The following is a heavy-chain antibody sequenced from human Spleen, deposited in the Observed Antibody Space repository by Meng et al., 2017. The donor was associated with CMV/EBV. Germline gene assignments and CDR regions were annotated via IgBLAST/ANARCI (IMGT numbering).Heavy chain of an antibody. J-gene: IGHJ4*02. D-gene: IGHD3-22*01. CDR1: GFTFSSYE. CDR2: ISGSGSTV. V-gene: IGHV3-48*03. Sequence: GGFLRLSCAASGFTFSSYEMNWVRQAPGKGLEWVSYISGSGSTVYYADSVKGRFTISRDNVKNSLYLQINRLRAEDTAVYYCARELTYYYDSSGHFPDYWGQGTLVTVSS. CDR3: ARELTYYYDSSGHFPDY.